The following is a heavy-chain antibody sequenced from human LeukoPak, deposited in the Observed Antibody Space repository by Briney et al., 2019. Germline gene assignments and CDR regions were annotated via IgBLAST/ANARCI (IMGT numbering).Heavy chain of an antibody. D-gene: IGHD5-12*01. CDR1: GFTFSAYA. V-gene: IGHV3-23*01. CDR3: AKGWNGYDRFDY. Sequence: GGSLRLSCAASGFTFSAYAMGWVRQAPGRGLEWVSGISGSGDNTYYADAVQGRFTISRDNSKNTVYLQMNSLRAEDTAVYYCAKGWNGYDRFDYWGQGTLVTVSS. J-gene: IGHJ4*02. CDR2: ISGSGDNT.